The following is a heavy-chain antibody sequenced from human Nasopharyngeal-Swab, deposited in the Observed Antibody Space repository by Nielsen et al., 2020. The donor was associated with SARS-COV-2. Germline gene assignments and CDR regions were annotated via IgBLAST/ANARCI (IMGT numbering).Heavy chain of an antibody. V-gene: IGHV1-46*01. D-gene: IGHD2-15*01. Sequence: ASVKVSCKASGYTFTSYYMHWVRQAPGQGLEWMGIINPSGGSTSYAQKFQGRVTMTRDTSTSTVYMELSSLRSDDTAVYYCARDDFCSGGSCPYYYYGMDVWGQGTTVTVSS. J-gene: IGHJ6*02. CDR3: ARDDFCSGGSCPYYYYGMDV. CDR1: GYTFTSYY. CDR2: INPSGGST.